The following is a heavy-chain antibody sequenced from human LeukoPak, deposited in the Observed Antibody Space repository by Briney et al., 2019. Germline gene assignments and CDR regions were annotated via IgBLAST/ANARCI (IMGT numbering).Heavy chain of an antibody. D-gene: IGHD6-13*01. CDR3: ARGIIAAAGTGGFDY. CDR2: IYYSGST. J-gene: IGHJ4*02. V-gene: IGHV4-39*07. Sequence: SETLSLTCTVSGDSISSSSYYWGWIRQPPGKGLEWIGSIYYSGSTYYNPSLKSRVTISVDTSKNQFSLKLSSVTAADTAVYYCARGIIAAAGTGGFDYWGQGTLVTVSS. CDR1: GDSISSSSYY.